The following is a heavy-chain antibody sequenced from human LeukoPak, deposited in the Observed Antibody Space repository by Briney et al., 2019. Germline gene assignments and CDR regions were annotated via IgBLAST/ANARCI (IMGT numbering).Heavy chain of an antibody. D-gene: IGHD5-12*01. CDR1: GGSISSSNYF. V-gene: IGHV4-39*07. CDR3: ARGGSGYDLANDWFDP. Sequence: PSETLSLTCTVSGGSISSSNYFWGWIRQAPGKGLEWIGSIYYSGSTYYNPSLKSRVTISADMSKNQFSLRLYSVTAADTAVYYCARGGSGYDLANDWFDPWGRGTLVTVSS. J-gene: IGHJ5*02. CDR2: IYYSGST.